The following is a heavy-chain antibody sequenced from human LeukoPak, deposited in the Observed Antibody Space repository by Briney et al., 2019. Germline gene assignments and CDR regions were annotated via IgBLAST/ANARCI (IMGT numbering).Heavy chain of an antibody. J-gene: IGHJ4*02. Sequence: PGRSLRLSCAASGFTFSSYGMHWVRQAPGKGLEWVAVISYDGSNKYYADSVKGRFTISRDNSKNTLYLHMNSLRAEDTALYYCAKDGSSSWYYFDYWGQGTLVTVSS. CDR2: ISYDGSNK. D-gene: IGHD6-13*01. CDR3: AKDGSSSWYYFDY. V-gene: IGHV3-30*18. CDR1: GFTFSSYG.